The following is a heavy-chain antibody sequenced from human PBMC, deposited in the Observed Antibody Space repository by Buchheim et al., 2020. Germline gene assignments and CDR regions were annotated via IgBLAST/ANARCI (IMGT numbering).Heavy chain of an antibody. CDR1: GGSISSYY. CDR3: ARSPPDYYDSSGPDAFDI. J-gene: IGHJ3*02. V-gene: IGHV4-59*01. CDR2: IYYSGST. D-gene: IGHD3-22*01. Sequence: QVQLQESGPGLVKPSETLSLTCTVSGGSISSYYWSWIRQPPGKGLEWIGYIYYSGSTNYNPSLKSRVTISVDTSKNQFSLKLSSVTAADTAVYYCARSPPDYYDSSGPDAFDIWGQGT.